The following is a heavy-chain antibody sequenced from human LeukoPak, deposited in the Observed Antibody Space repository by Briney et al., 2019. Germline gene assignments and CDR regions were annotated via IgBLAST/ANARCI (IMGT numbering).Heavy chain of an antibody. CDR1: GFTFDDYA. V-gene: IGHV3-9*01. CDR2: MSWNGGAI. D-gene: IGHD3-10*01. Sequence: PGGSLRLSCAASGFTFDDYAMHWVRQAPGKGLEWVSGMSWNGGAIGYADSVKGRFTISRDNAKNSLYLQMNSLRAEDTALYYCAKDSGAYYYGSGSYRPHTQHWGQGTLVTVSS. J-gene: IGHJ1*01. CDR3: AKDSGAYYYGSGSYRPHTQH.